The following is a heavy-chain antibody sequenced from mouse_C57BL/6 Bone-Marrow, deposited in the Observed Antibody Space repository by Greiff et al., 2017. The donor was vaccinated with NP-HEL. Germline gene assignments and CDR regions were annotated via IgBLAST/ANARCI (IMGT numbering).Heavy chain of an antibody. CDR1: GYAFSSSW. J-gene: IGHJ1*03. D-gene: IGHD1-1*01. CDR3: ARRGYGSSPFDV. V-gene: IGHV1-82*01. CDR2: IYPGDGDT. Sequence: VQLQQSGPELVKPGASVKISCKASGYAFSSSWMNWVKQRPGKGLEWIGRIYPGDGDTNYNGKFKGKATLTADKSSSTAYMQLSSLTSEDSAVYFCARRGYGSSPFDVWGTGTTVTVSS.